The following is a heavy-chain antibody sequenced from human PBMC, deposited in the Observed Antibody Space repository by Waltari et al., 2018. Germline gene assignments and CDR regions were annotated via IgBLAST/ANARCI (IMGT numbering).Heavy chain of an antibody. Sequence: QVQLVESGGGVVQPGRSLRLSCAAPTFTYRTSIIHWVRQAPGKGLEWVAAMAYDVLSKDYADSVKGRFSIGRDDSQNTVYLQANSLTTEDTAVYYCGREGGTSGYSGYLDTWGQGTLVTVSS. CDR3: GREGGTSGYSGYLDT. CDR1: TFTYRTSI. CDR2: MAYDVLSK. V-gene: IGHV3-30*01. J-gene: IGHJ4*02. D-gene: IGHD2-15*01.